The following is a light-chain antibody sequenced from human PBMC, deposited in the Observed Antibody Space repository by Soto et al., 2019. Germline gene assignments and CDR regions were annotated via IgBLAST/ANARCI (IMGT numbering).Light chain of an antibody. J-gene: IGKJ1*01. CDR1: QSVSRY. CDR2: DAS. Sequence: EIVITQSPATLSVSPGERDTLSCRASQSVSRYLAWYQQKPGQPPRILIYDASNRASGIPARISGSGSGTDCTLTISRLEPEDFAVYYCQQRSNWPRTFGQGTKVDI. CDR3: QQRSNWPRT. V-gene: IGKV3-11*01.